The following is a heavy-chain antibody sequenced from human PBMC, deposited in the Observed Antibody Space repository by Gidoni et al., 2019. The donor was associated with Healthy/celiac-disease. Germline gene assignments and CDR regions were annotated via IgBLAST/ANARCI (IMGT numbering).Heavy chain of an antibody. J-gene: IGHJ3*02. D-gene: IGHD6-6*01. Sequence: QVQLVESGGGVVQPGRSLRLSCAASGFTFSSYAMHWVRQAPGKGLEWVAVISYDGSNKYYADSVKGRFTISRDNSKNTLYLQMNSLRAEDTAVYYCARGEYSSTSGAFDIWGQGTMVTVSS. CDR2: ISYDGSNK. CDR3: ARGEYSSTSGAFDI. V-gene: IGHV3-30-3*01. CDR1: GFTFSSYA.